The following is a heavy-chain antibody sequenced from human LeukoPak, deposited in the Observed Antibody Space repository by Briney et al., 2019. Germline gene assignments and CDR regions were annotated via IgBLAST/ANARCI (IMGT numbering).Heavy chain of an antibody. CDR3: ARDRYYGSGSYPYYFDY. V-gene: IGHV3-7*01. Sequence: GGSLRLSCAASGFTFSSSGMHWVRQAPGTGLEWVAIIKQDGSEKHYVDSVKGRFTISRDNAKNSLYLQMNSLRAEDTAVYYCARDRYYGSGSYPYYFDYWGQGTLVTVSS. J-gene: IGHJ4*02. CDR1: GFTFSSSG. D-gene: IGHD3-10*01. CDR2: IKQDGSEK.